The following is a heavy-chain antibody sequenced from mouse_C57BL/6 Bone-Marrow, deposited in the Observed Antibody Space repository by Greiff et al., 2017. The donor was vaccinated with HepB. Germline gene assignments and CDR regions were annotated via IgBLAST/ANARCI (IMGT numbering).Heavy chain of an antibody. CDR3: AKWGFITTVGGYWYFDV. V-gene: IGHV1-72*01. J-gene: IGHJ1*03. CDR2: IDPNSGGT. Sequence: QVQLQQPGAELVKPGASVKLSCKASGYTFTSYWMHWVKQRPGRGLEWIGRIDPNSGGTKYNEKFKSKATLTVDKPSSTAYMQLSSLTSEDSAVYYCAKWGFITTVGGYWYFDVWGTGTTVTVSS. CDR1: GYTFTSYW. D-gene: IGHD1-1*01.